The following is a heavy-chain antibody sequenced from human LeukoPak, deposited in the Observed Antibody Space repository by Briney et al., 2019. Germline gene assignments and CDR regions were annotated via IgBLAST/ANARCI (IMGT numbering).Heavy chain of an antibody. D-gene: IGHD6-13*01. CDR2: ITFDGSAK. J-gene: IGHJ4*02. CDR1: GFTFSNYG. Sequence: GGSLRLSCAASGFTFSNYGMHWVRQAPGKGLEWVSVITFDGSAKYYADSVKGRFTISRDNSKNTLYLQMTSLRAEDTAVYYCAKDRVTAAGYYFDYWGQGTLVTVSS. CDR3: AKDRVTAAGYYFDY. V-gene: IGHV3-30*18.